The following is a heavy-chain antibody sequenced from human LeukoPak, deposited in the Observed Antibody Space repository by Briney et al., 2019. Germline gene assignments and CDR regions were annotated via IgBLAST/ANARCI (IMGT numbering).Heavy chain of an antibody. CDR3: ARTDSGRYSYFDY. CDR2: LFYTGET. Sequence: SETLSLNCIVSDGSISSSSYYWGWIRQPPGKGLEWIGNLFYTGETFYNPSLNSRVTISVDTSKSQFSLRLSSVTAADTAVYYCARTDSGRYSYFDYWGQGTLVTDSS. V-gene: IGHV4-39*01. CDR1: DGSISSSSYY. J-gene: IGHJ4*02. D-gene: IGHD1-26*01.